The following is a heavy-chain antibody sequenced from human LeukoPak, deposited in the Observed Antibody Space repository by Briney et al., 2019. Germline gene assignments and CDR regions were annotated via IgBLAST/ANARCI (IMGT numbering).Heavy chain of an antibody. J-gene: IGHJ3*02. CDR3: ARDPYSSGWYLGGAFDI. CDR2: IYSGGST. Sequence: PGGSLRLSCAASGFTVSSNYMSWVRQAPGKGLEWVSVIYSGGSTYYADSVKGRFTISRDNSKNTLYLQMNSLRAEDTAVYYCARDPYSSGWYLGGAFDIWGQGTMVTVSS. D-gene: IGHD6-19*01. V-gene: IGHV3-66*01. CDR1: GFTVSSNY.